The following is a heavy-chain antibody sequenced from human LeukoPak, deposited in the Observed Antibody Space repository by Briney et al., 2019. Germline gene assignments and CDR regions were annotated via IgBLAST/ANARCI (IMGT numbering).Heavy chain of an antibody. D-gene: IGHD4-17*01. V-gene: IGHV3-23*01. Sequence: PGGSLRLSCAASGFTFSSYAMSWVRQAPGKGLEWVSAISGSGGSTYYADSVKDRFTISRDNSKNTLYLQMNSLRAEDTAVYYCAKVTTVTTKPTNYWGQGTLVTVSS. CDR2: ISGSGGST. CDR1: GFTFSSYA. J-gene: IGHJ4*02. CDR3: AKVTTVTTKPTNY.